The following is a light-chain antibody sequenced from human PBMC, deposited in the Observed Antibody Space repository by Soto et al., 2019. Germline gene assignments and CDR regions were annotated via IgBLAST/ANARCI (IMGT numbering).Light chain of an antibody. CDR1: RDISNN. Sequence: EILMTQSPATLSVSPGGRATLSCRASRDISNNLAWYQQRPGQPPRLLIYGAFTRATGVPARFSGSGWGTEFTLTITGLQSDDFAVYYCQQYTSWQTFGQGTQVDIK. V-gene: IGKV3-15*01. CDR3: QQYTSWQT. CDR2: GAF. J-gene: IGKJ1*01.